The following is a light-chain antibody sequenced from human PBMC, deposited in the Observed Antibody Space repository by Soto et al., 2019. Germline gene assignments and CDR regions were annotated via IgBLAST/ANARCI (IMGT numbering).Light chain of an antibody. CDR3: QQYSTWPPRYT. Sequence: IVMTQSPATLSVSPGGRATLSCRASQSVSSYLAWYQQRPGQPPRLLIYRASTRATGVPARFSGSGSGTEFSLTISSLQSEDFALYYCQQYSTWPPRYTFGQGTKLEI. J-gene: IGKJ2*01. V-gene: IGKV3-15*01. CDR1: QSVSSY. CDR2: RAS.